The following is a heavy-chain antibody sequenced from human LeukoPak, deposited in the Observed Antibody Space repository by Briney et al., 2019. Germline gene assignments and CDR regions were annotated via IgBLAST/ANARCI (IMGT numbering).Heavy chain of an antibody. J-gene: IGHJ4*02. CDR3: ARGGYCSSTSCYVRGVDY. CDR2: INPNSGGT. D-gene: IGHD2-2*01. V-gene: IGHV1-2*02. CDR1: GYTFSDYF. Sequence: ASVKVSCKASGYTFSDYFIHWVRQAPGQGLEWMGWINPNSGGTNYAQKFQGRVTMTRDTSISTAYMELSRLRSDDTAVYYCARGGYCSSTSCYVRGVDYWGQGTLVTVSS.